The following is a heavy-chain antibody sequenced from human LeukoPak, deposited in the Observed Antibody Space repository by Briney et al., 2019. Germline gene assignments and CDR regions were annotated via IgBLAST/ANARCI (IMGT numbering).Heavy chain of an antibody. V-gene: IGHV4-59*01. CDR2: IYYSGST. CDR3: ARDTYYYDSSGYPVGYFDY. CDR1: GGSISSYY. D-gene: IGHD3-22*01. J-gene: IGHJ4*02. Sequence: KPSETLSLTCTVSGGSISSYYWSWIRQPPGKGLEWIVYIYYSGSTNYNPSLKSRVTISVDTSKNQFSLRLSSVTAADTAVYYCARDTYYYDSSGYPVGYFDYWGQGTLVTVSS.